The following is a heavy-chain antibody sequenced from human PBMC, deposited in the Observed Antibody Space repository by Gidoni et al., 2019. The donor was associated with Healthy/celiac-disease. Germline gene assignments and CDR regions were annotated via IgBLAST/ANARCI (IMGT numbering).Heavy chain of an antibody. V-gene: IGHV4-34*01. D-gene: IGHD2-2*01. CDR3: ARTVRLGVVVPAAIHTPGDYYYYMDV. CDR1: GGSFSGYY. CDR2: INHSGST. J-gene: IGHJ6*03. Sequence: QVQLQQWGAGLLKPSETLSLTCAVYGGSFSGYYWSWIRQPPGKGLEWIGEINHSGSTNYNPSLKSRVTISVDTSKNQFSLKLSSVTAADTAVYYCARTVRLGVVVPAAIHTPGDYYYYMDVWGKGTTVTVSS.